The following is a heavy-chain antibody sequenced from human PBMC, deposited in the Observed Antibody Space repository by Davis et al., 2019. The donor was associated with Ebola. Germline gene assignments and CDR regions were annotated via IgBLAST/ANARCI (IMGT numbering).Heavy chain of an antibody. CDR1: GYTFISYF. D-gene: IGHD5-18*01. CDR3: AKGGSNGYGTIPSDY. CDR2: INPSDGNA. V-gene: IGHV1-46*01. J-gene: IGHJ4*02. Sequence: AASVKVSCKASGYTFISYFMHWVRQAPGQGLEWMGVINPSDGNANYAQKFQGRVAMTRDTSTGTFYMAMSSLRFEDTAVYYCAKGGSNGYGTIPSDYWGQGTLVTVSS.